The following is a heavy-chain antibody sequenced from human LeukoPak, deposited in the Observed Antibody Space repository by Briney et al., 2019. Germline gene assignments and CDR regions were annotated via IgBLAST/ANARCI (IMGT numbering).Heavy chain of an antibody. V-gene: IGHV3-7*01. J-gene: IGHJ4*02. D-gene: IGHD7-27*01. CDR3: TRALGGQYGY. CDR2: IKQDGSEK. Sequence: GGSLRLSCAGSGFIFSSSWMSWVRQAPGRGLEWVANIKQDGSEKYYAASVRGRFTISRDNAKNSLYLQMNSLRIEDTAVYFCTRALGGQYGYWGQGTLVTVS. CDR1: GFIFSSSW.